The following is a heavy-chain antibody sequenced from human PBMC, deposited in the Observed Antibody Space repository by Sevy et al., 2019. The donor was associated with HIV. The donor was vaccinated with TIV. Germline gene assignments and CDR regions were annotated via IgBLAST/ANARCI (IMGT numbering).Heavy chain of an antibody. J-gene: IGHJ4*01. CDR2: ISSSSDSSRTL. D-gene: IGHD6-19*01. Sequence: GGSLRLSCVASGFTFSSYSMNWVRQAPGKGLEWVSYISSSSDSSRTLYYADSVKGRFSISRDNAKNSVHLQMTSPRVEDTAVYYCARPDLSGWYFDFWGHGTLVTVSS. CDR3: ARPDLSGWYFDF. CDR1: GFTFSSYS. V-gene: IGHV3-48*01.